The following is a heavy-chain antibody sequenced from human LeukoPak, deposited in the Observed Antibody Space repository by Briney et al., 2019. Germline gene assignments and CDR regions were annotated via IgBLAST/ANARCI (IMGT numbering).Heavy chain of an antibody. CDR1: GFTFSSYG. Sequence: GGSLRLSCVASGFTFSSYGMHWVRQGPGKGLEWVAFTRYDGSNKYYADSVKGRFTISRDNSRNTRYLQVNSLRAEDTAVYYCARDLRAMVVTAGPDYWGQGTLVTVSS. D-gene: IGHD4-23*01. CDR2: TRYDGSNK. J-gene: IGHJ4*02. V-gene: IGHV3-30*02. CDR3: ARDLRAMVVTAGPDY.